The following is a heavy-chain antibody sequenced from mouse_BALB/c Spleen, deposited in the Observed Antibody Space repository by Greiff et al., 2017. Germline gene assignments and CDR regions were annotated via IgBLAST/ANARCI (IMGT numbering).Heavy chain of an antibody. V-gene: IGHV1-87*01. Sequence: VQLQQSGAELARPGASVKLSCKASGYTFTSYWMQWVKQRPGQGLEWIGAIYPGDGDTRYTQKFKGKATLTADKSSSTAYMQLSSLASEDSAVYYCARKGPGGFDDWGAGTTVTVSS. J-gene: IGHJ1*01. CDR2: IYPGDGDT. CDR3: ARKGPGGFDD. D-gene: IGHD3-3*01. CDR1: GYTFTSYW.